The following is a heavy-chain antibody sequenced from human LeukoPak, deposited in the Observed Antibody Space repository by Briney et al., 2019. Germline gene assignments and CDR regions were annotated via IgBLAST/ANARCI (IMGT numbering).Heavy chain of an antibody. CDR2: IDWNSGRI. V-gene: IGHV3-9*01. Sequence: GRSLRLSCVGSGFTIHDHAMHWVRQAPGKGLEWVSGIDWNSGRIGYADSVKGRFTISRDNSKNTLDLQMNSLRAEDTAVYYCARSVGATMRKNLYFDYWGQGTLVTVSS. CDR1: GFTIHDHA. J-gene: IGHJ4*02. CDR3: ARSVGATMRKNLYFDY. D-gene: IGHD1-26*01.